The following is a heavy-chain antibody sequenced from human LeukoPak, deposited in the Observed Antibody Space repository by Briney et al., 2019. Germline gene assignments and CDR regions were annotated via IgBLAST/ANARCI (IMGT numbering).Heavy chain of an antibody. CDR3: ARDGYRLSGYFYYMDV. J-gene: IGHJ6*03. V-gene: IGHV1-8*01. CDR2: MNPNSGNT. Sequence: GASVKVSCKASGYTFTSYDINWVRQATGQGLEWMGWMNPNSGNTGYAQKFQGRVTMTRNTSISTAYMELRSLRSDDTAVYYCARDGYRLSGYFYYMDVWGKGTTVTVSS. D-gene: IGHD2-2*03. CDR1: GYTFTSYD.